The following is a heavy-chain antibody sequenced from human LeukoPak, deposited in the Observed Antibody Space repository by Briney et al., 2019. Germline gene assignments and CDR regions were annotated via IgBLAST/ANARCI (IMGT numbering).Heavy chain of an antibody. V-gene: IGHV1-69*05. Sequence: SVKVSCKASGGTFSSYAISWVRQAPGQGLGWMGGIIPIFGTANYAQKFQGRVTITTDESTSTAYMELSSLRSEDTAVYYCARGDLGDYVWGSYHIPIDYWGQGTLVTVSS. CDR2: IIPIFGTA. J-gene: IGHJ4*02. CDR1: GGTFSSYA. CDR3: ARGDLGDYVWGSYHIPIDY. D-gene: IGHD3-16*02.